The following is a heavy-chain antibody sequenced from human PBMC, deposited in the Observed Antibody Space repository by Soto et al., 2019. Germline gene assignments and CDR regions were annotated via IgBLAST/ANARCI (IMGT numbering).Heavy chain of an antibody. J-gene: IGHJ4*02. CDR3: ARTGPRYYGSGSYLNY. CDR2: INHSGST. CDR1: GGSFSGYY. Sequence: PSETLSLTCAVYGGSFSGYYWSWIRQPPGKGLEWIGEINHSGSTNYNPSLKSRVTISVDTSKNQFSLKLSSVTAADTAVYYCARTGPRYYGSGSYLNYWGQGTLVTVSS. V-gene: IGHV4-34*01. D-gene: IGHD3-10*01.